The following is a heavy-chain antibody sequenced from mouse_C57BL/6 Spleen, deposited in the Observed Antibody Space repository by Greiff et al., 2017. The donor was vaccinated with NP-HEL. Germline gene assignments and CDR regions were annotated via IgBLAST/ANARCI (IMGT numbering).Heavy chain of an antibody. D-gene: IGHD3-2*02. CDR2: ILPGSGST. CDR3: ARGGQLRLRLAWFAY. J-gene: IGHJ3*01. CDR1: GYTFTGYW. Sequence: VPLQQSGAELMKPGASVKLSCKATGYTFTGYWIEWVKQRPGHGLEWIGEILPGSGSTNYNEKFKGKATFTADTSSNTAYMQLSSLTTEDSAIYYCARGGQLRLRLAWFAYWGQGTLVTVSA. V-gene: IGHV1-9*01.